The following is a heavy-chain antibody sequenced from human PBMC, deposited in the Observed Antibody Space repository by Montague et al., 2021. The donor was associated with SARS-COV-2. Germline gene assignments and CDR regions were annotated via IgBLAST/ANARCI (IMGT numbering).Heavy chain of an antibody. J-gene: IGHJ4*02. CDR2: IYYSGTT. V-gene: IGHV4-31*11. CDR3: AGAHYNESPPRY. CDR1: GVSTSSSGYY. D-gene: IGHD1-14*01. Sequence: TLSLTCAVSGVSTSSSGYYWSWVRQHPGKGLEWIGYIYYSGTTYYAPSVQGRLTISFRTSGFSLRLASVTAADTGFYYCAGAHYNESPPRYWGQGILVTVSS.